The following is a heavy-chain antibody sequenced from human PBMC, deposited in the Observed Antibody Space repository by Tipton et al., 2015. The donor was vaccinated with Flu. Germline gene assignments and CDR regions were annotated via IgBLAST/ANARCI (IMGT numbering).Heavy chain of an antibody. CDR3: VTNLISMVRGVITTDDAFDI. CDR2: IYYSGST. CDR1: GGSISSSNYY. Sequence: LRLSCTVSGGSISSSNYYWGWIRQPPGKGLEWIGTIYYSGSTYYNPSLKSRVTISVDTSKKQFSLKLSSVTAAETAVYYCVTNLISMVRGVITTDDAFDIWGQGTMVTVSS. V-gene: IGHV4-39*07. D-gene: IGHD3-10*01. J-gene: IGHJ3*02.